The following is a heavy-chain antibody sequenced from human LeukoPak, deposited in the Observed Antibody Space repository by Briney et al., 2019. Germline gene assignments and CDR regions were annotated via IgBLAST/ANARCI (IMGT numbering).Heavy chain of an antibody. Sequence: GGSLRLSCAASGFTFSSYAMHWVRQAPGKGLEWVAAISYDGSNKYYADSVKGRFTISRDNSKNTLYLQMNSLRAEDTAVYYCARDYYDSSGYFDYWGQGTLVTVSS. CDR1: GFTFSSYA. CDR2: ISYDGSNK. V-gene: IGHV3-30-3*01. CDR3: ARDYYDSSGYFDY. J-gene: IGHJ4*02. D-gene: IGHD3-22*01.